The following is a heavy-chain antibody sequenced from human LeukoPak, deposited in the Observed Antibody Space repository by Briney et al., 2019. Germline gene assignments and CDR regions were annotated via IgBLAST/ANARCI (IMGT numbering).Heavy chain of an antibody. Sequence: GASVKVSCKASGYTFTCYGISWVRQAPGQGLEWMGWISAYNGNTNYAQKLQGRVTMTTDTSTSTAYMELRSLRSDDTAVHYCARRPIVGATSWFDPWGQGTLVTVSS. CDR3: ARRPIVGATSWFDP. CDR2: ISAYNGNT. D-gene: IGHD1-26*01. CDR1: GYTFTCYG. V-gene: IGHV1-18*01. J-gene: IGHJ5*02.